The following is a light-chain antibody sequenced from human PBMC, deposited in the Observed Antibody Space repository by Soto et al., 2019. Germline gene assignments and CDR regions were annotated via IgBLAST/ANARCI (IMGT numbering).Light chain of an antibody. CDR2: SNS. Sequence: QSVLTQPPSVSGAPGQRVTISCTGGSSNIGAGYDVHWYQQLPGTATKLLIYSNSNRPSGVPDRFSGSKSATSASLAITGLQAEDEADYYCQSYDSSLSGSIFGTGTKVTVL. J-gene: IGLJ1*01. CDR1: SSNIGAGYD. V-gene: IGLV1-40*01. CDR3: QSYDSSLSGSI.